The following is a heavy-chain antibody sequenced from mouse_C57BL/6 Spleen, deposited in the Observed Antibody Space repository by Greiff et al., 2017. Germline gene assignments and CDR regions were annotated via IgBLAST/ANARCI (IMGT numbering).Heavy chain of an antibody. Sequence: EVMLVESEGGLVQPGSSMKLSCTASGFTFSDYYMAWVRQVPEKGLEWVANINYDGSSTYYLDSLKSRFIISRDNAKNILYLQMSSLKSEDTATYYCARVGDYDGYWYFDVWGTGTTVTVSS. D-gene: IGHD2-4*01. CDR2: INYDGSST. CDR3: ARVGDYDGYWYFDV. CDR1: GFTFSDYY. V-gene: IGHV5-16*01. J-gene: IGHJ1*03.